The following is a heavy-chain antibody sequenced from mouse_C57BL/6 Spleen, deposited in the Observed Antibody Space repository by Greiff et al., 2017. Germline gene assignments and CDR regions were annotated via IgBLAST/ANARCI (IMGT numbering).Heavy chain of an antibody. Sequence: VQLQQSGPELVKPGASVKISCKASGYAFSSSWMNWVKQRPGKGLEWIGRIYPGDGDTNYNGKFKGKATLTADKSSSTAYMQLSSLTSEDSAVYFCARRGTVVEGFAYWGQGTLVTVSA. CDR2: IYPGDGDT. D-gene: IGHD1-1*01. CDR1: GYAFSSSW. J-gene: IGHJ3*01. V-gene: IGHV1-82*01. CDR3: ARRGTVVEGFAY.